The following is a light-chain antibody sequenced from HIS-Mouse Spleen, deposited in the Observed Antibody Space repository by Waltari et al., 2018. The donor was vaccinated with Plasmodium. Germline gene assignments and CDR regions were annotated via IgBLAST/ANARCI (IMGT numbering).Light chain of an antibody. J-gene: IGKJ3*01. Sequence: AIRMTQSPSSFSASTGDRVTITCRASQGISSYLAWYQQKPGKAPKLLIHAASTLQSGVPSRFSGSGSGTDFTLTISCLQSEDFATYYCQQYNNWSFTFGPGTKVDIK. CDR3: QQYNNWSFT. CDR1: QGISSY. CDR2: AAS. V-gene: IGKV1-8*01.